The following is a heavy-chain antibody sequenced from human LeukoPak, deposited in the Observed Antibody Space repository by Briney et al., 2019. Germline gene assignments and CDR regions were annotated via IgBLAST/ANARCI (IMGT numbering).Heavy chain of an antibody. V-gene: IGHV3-23*01. J-gene: IGHJ4*02. CDR2: ISGSGGST. CDR3: ASPRGVDTAWATFDY. CDR1: GLTFSSYA. Sequence: GGSLRLSCAASGLTFSSYAMSWVRQAPGKGLEWVSAISGSGGSTYYADSVRGRFTISRDNSKNTLYLQMNSLRAEDTAVYHCASPRGVDTAWATFDYWGQGTLVTVSS. D-gene: IGHD5-18*01.